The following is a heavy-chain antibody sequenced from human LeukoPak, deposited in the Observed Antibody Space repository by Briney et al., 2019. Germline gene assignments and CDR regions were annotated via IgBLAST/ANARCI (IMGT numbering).Heavy chain of an antibody. CDR1: GFTFSSYA. CDR2: ISGSGGNT. V-gene: IGHV3-23*01. Sequence: PGGSLRLSCAASGFTFSSYAMSWVRQAPGKGLEWVSAISGSGGNTYYADSVKGRFTMSRDNSKNTLYLQMNSLRAEDTAVYFCAKTVSGSHSYQGGGYWGQGTLVTVST. CDR3: AKTVSGSHSYQGGGY. J-gene: IGHJ4*02. D-gene: IGHD3-16*02.